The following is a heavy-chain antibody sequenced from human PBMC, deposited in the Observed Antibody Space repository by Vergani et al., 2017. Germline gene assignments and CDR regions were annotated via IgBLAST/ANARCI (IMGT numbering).Heavy chain of an antibody. CDR2: IIPFFDTV. D-gene: IGHD2-15*01. CDR3: ARRHHGCSGDSCYSGGDYAFDY. V-gene: IGHV1-69*12. CDR1: GGTFNSYA. Sequence: QVQLVQSGAEVKKPGSSVKVSCKASGGTFNSYAIDWVRQAPGQGLEWMGEIIPFFDTVNYAQKLQGRVTIIADESTSTAYMELSSLRSEDTAVYYCARRHHGCSGDSCYSGGDYAFDYWGQGTLVTVSS. J-gene: IGHJ4*02.